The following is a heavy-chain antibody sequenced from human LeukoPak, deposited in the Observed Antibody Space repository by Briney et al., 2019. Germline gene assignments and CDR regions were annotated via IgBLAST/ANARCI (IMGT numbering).Heavy chain of an antibody. CDR2: MYLGGTT. Sequence: PSGTLSLTCIVSGGSISSLNLWSWLRQPPGKGLEWIGEMYLGGTTNFNPSLKSRVTILIDKSKNQLSLQLTSVTAADTAVYYCARFLGGENLQWLPGGWFDAWGQGILVTVSS. V-gene: IGHV4-4*02. CDR3: ARFLGGENLQWLPGGWFDA. CDR1: GGSISSLNL. J-gene: IGHJ5*02. D-gene: IGHD4-23*01.